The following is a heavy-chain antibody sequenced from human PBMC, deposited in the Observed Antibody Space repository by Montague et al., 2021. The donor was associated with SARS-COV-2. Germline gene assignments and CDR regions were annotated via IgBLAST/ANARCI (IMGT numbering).Heavy chain of an antibody. D-gene: IGHD2-15*01. CDR2: IYYSGST. CDR3: ARDTGISGAFDI. Sequence: TLSLTCTVSGGSISSGGYYWSWIRQHPGKGLEWIGYIYYSGSTYYNPSLKSRVTTSVDTSKNQFSLKLSSVTAGDTAVYYCARDTGISGAFDIWGQGTMVTVSS. J-gene: IGHJ3*02. V-gene: IGHV4-31*03. CDR1: GGSISSGGYY.